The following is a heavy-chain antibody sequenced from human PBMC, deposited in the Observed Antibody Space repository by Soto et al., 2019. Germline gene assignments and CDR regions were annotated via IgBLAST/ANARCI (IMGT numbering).Heavy chain of an antibody. CDR2: ITPIFGTA. Sequence: QVQLVQSGAEVKKPGSSVKVSCKASGGTFSSYAISWVRQAPGQGLEWMGGITPIFGTANYAQKFQGRVTITADESTSTAYMELSSLRSEDTAVYYCARRNYYGSGSYPLYYYGMDVWGQGTTVTVSS. V-gene: IGHV1-69*12. CDR1: GGTFSSYA. J-gene: IGHJ6*02. D-gene: IGHD3-10*01. CDR3: ARRNYYGSGSYPLYYYGMDV.